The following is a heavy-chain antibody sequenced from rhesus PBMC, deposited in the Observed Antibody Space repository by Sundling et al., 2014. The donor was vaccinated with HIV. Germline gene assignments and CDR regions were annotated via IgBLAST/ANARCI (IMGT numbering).Heavy chain of an antibody. V-gene: IGHV4-80*01. Sequence: QVQLQESGPGLVKPSETLSLTCTVSGASISSYWWSWIRQPPGKGLEWIGEINGHSGSTNYNPSLNSRVTISRDTSKNQFSLKLNSVTAADTAVYYCAIAPTDVTLDYWGQGVLVTVSS. J-gene: IGHJ4*01. CDR3: AIAPTDVTLDY. CDR1: GASISSYW. D-gene: IGHD6-31*01. CDR2: INGHSGST.